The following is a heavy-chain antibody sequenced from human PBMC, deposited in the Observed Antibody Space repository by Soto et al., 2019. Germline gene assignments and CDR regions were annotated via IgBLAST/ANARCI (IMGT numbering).Heavy chain of an antibody. CDR3: AHRGLLWFGELLPIFDY. CDR1: GFSLSTSGVG. J-gene: IGHJ4*02. D-gene: IGHD3-10*01. V-gene: IGHV2-5*02. Sequence: SGPTLVNPTQTLTLTCTFSGFSLSTSGVGVGWIRQPPGKALEWLALIYWDDDKRYSPPLKSRLTITKDTSKNQVVLTMTNMDPVDTATYYCAHRGLLWFGELLPIFDYWGQGTLVTVSS. CDR2: IYWDDDK.